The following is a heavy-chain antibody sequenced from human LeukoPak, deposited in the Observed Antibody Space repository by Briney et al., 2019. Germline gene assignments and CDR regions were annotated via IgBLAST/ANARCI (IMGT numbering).Heavy chain of an antibody. CDR1: GFTFSSYW. J-gene: IGHJ4*02. CDR3: ARDIRLREERSFFRTRHFDY. D-gene: IGHD1-1*01. Sequence: GGSLRLSCAASGFTFSSYWMSWVRQAPGKGLEWVANIKQDGSEKYYVDSVKGRFTIPRDNAKNSLYLQMNSLRAEDTAVYYCARDIRLREERSFFRTRHFDYWGQGTLVTVSS. V-gene: IGHV3-7*01. CDR2: IKQDGSEK.